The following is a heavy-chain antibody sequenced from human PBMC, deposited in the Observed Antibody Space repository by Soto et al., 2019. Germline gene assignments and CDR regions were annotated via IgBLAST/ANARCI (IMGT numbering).Heavy chain of an antibody. V-gene: IGHV4-4*02. D-gene: IGHD2-2*01. J-gene: IGHJ4*02. Sequence: SETLSLTCAVSGGSISSSHWWSWVRQPPGKGLEWIGEIYHSGSTNYNPSLKSRVTISVDKSKNQFSLKLSSVTAADTAVYYCATLPATSGFDYWGQGTLVSVSS. CDR1: GGSISSSHW. CDR2: IYHSGST. CDR3: ATLPATSGFDY.